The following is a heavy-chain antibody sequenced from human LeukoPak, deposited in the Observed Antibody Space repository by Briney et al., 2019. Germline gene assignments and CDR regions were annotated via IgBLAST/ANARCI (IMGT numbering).Heavy chain of an antibody. CDR2: ISGSGGST. J-gene: IGHJ4*02. V-gene: IGHV3-23*01. D-gene: IGHD4-17*01. CDR3: AKDLVIKWTTVTPGNFDY. CDR1: GFTFSSYA. Sequence: GGSLRLSCAASGFTFSSYAMSWVRQAPGKGLEWVSAISGSGGSTYYADSVKGRFTISRDNSKNTLYLQMNSLRAEDTAVYYCAKDLVIKWTTVTPGNFDYWGQGTLVTVSS.